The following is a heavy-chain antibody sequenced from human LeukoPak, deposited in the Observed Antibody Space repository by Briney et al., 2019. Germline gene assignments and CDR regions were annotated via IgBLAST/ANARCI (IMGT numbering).Heavy chain of an antibody. D-gene: IGHD3-16*01. V-gene: IGHV3-66*01. J-gene: IGHJ4*02. CDR2: IYTGGNT. CDR3: AADLGTLTDY. CDR1: GYTVSSKY. Sequence: GGSLRLSCAASGYTVSSKYMTWVRQAPGKGLEWVSVIYTGGNTYYADSVKGRFTISRDNSNITLYLQINSLRAEDTAVYYCAADLGTLTDYWGQGTLVTVSS.